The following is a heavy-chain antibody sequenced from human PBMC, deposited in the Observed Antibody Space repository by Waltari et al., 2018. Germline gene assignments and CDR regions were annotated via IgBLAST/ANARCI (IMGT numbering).Heavy chain of an antibody. V-gene: IGHV4-59*13. CDR2: IHFSGRT. J-gene: IGHJ4*02. CDR1: GGSISSSYY. CDR3: ARLDY. Sequence: QVHLQESGPGLVKPSETLSLTCTVSGGSISSSYYWTWIRQSPGKGLEWIGYIHFSGRTNYNPSLKNRVTISADTSKNQFSLKLNSVTAADTAVYYCARLDYWGQGTLVTVSS.